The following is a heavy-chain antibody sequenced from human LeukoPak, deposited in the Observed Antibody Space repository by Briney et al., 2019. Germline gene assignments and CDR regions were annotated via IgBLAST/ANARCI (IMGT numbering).Heavy chain of an antibody. J-gene: IGHJ4*02. CDR3: ARNPDWEQLVPMDY. Sequence: PGGSLRLPCAASGVTFRSYAMHWVRQAPGKGLEWVAVISYDGSNKYYADSVKGRFTISRDNSKNTLYLQMNSLRAEDTAVYYCARNPDWEQLVPMDYWGQGTLVTVSS. CDR2: ISYDGSNK. CDR1: GVTFRSYA. V-gene: IGHV3-30-3*01. D-gene: IGHD6-6*01.